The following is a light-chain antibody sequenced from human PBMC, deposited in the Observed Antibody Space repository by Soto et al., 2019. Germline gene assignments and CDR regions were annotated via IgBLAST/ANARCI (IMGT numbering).Light chain of an antibody. CDR3: HQYDNAPQT. V-gene: IGKV3-20*01. CDR1: QALRRTY. CDR2: GAS. Sequence: EIVLMQSPGTLSLSPGERDTLSCRASQALRRTYIAWYQQKLGQAPRVLIYGASNRATGIPDRFSGSGSGTDFTLTISRLEPEDFAVYYCHQYDNAPQTFGQGTKVDIK. J-gene: IGKJ2*01.